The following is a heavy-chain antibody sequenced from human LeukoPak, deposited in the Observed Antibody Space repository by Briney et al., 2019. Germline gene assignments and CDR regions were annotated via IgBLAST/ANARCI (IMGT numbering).Heavy chain of an antibody. CDR2: ICYSWST. J-gene: IGHJ4*02. CDR1: GGSISSYY. CDR3: ARRRRPQYYFDY. D-gene: IGHD1-1*01. Sequence: SETLSLTCTVSGGSISSYYWSWIRQPPGKGLEWIGYICYSWSTNYNPSLKSRVTISVDTSKNQFSLKLSSVTAADTAVYYCARRRRPQYYFDYWGQGTLVTVSS. V-gene: IGHV4-59*01.